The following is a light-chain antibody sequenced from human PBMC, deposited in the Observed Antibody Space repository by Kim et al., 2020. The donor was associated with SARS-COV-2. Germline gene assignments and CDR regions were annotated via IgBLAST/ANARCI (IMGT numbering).Light chain of an antibody. Sequence: VSPGQTASITCSGDKLGDKFASWYQQKPGQSPVLVIYQDTKRPSGIPDRFSGSNSGNTATLTISGTQAMDEADYYCQAWDSSTAVFGTGTKVTVL. J-gene: IGLJ1*01. CDR2: QDT. CDR3: QAWDSSTAV. CDR1: KLGDKF. V-gene: IGLV3-1*01.